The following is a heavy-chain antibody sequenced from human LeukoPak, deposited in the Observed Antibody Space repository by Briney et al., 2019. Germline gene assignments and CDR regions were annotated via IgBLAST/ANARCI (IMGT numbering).Heavy chain of an antibody. D-gene: IGHD3-22*01. CDR2: IYYSGST. CDR3: ARDLGIVARSDAFDI. CDR1: GGSISSYY. J-gene: IGHJ3*02. Sequence: SETLSLTCTVSGGSISSYYWSWIRQPPGKGLEWIGYIYYSGSTNYNPSLKSRFTISVDTSKNPSSLKLSSVTAADTAVYYCARDLGIVARSDAFDIWGQGTMVTVSS. V-gene: IGHV4-59*01.